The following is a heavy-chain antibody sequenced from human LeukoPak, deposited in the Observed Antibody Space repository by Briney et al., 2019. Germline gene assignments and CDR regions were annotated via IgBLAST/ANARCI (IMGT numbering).Heavy chain of an antibody. J-gene: IGHJ5*01. CDR2: ISGDGGST. Sequence: GGSLRLSCAAPGFSFDAYAIHWVRQAPGKGLEWVSLISGDGGSTFYADSVKGRVTISRDNSKNSLYLQMSSLRSEDTALYYCARESDSSGWYDSWGQGTLVTVSS. CDR3: ARESDSSGWYDS. V-gene: IGHV3-43*02. CDR1: GFSFDAYA. D-gene: IGHD3-22*01.